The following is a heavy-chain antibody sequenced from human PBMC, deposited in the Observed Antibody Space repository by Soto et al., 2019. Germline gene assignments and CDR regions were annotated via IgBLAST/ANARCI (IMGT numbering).Heavy chain of an antibody. V-gene: IGHV3-23*01. CDR2: ISGSGGST. CDR3: AKDRVSGSYYTANDY. Sequence: GGSLRLSCAASGFTFSSYAMSWVHQAPGKGLDWVSAISGSGGSTYYADSVKGRFTISRDNSKNTLYLQMNSLRAEDTALYYCAKDRVSGSYYTANDYWGQGTLVTVSS. D-gene: IGHD1-26*01. J-gene: IGHJ4*02. CDR1: GFTFSSYA.